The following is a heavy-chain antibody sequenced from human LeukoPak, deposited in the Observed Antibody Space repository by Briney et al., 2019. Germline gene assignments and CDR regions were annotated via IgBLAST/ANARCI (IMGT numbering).Heavy chain of an antibody. Sequence: PGGSLRLSCAASGFTFSSYAMSWVRQAPGKGLEWVSAISGSGGSTYYADSVKGRFTISGDNSKNTLYLQMNSLRAEDTAVYYCAKDSTYYYGSGSFPHDYWGQGTLVTVSS. CDR3: AKDSTYYYGSGSFPHDY. J-gene: IGHJ4*02. D-gene: IGHD3-10*01. CDR2: ISGSGGST. V-gene: IGHV3-23*01. CDR1: GFTFSSYA.